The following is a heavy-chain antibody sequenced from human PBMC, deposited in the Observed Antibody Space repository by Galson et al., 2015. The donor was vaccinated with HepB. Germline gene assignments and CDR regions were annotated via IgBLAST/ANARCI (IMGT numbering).Heavy chain of an antibody. V-gene: IGHV3-23*01. Sequence: SLRLSCAASGFALSNYGMNWARQAPGKGLEWVSGFGTSGDKTSYADSVKGRFTISRDNSRNTLYLQMNSLRAEDTAVYYCAKRLFVPTDCWGQGTLVTVSS. CDR3: AKRLFVPTDC. CDR2: FGTSGDKT. CDR1: GFALSNYG. J-gene: IGHJ4*02.